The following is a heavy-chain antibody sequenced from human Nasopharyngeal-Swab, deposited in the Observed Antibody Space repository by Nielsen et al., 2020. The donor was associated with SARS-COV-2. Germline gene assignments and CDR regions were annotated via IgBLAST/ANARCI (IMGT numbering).Heavy chain of an antibody. CDR3: ARLNNYDSGGYYYIDY. D-gene: IGHD3-22*01. J-gene: IGHJ4*02. Sequence: WVGQAPGQGLEWMGGTIPVFGTPIYAQKFQGRVTITADESTSTAYMELSSLRSEDTAFYYCARLNNYDSGGYYYIDYWGQGTLVTVSS. CDR2: TIPVFGTP. V-gene: IGHV1-69*01.